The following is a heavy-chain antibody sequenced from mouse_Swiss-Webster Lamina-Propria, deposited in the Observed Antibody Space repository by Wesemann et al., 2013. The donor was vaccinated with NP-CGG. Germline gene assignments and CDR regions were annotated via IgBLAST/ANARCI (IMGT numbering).Heavy chain of an antibody. J-gene: IGHJ2*01. D-gene: IGHD1-1*01. Sequence: GWIYPGNVNTKYNEKFKGKATLTADKSSSTAYMQLSSLTSEDSAVYFCARDDYGRYFDYWGQGTTLTVSS. CDR3: ARDDYGRYFDY. V-gene: IGHV1S50*01. CDR2: IYPGNVNT.